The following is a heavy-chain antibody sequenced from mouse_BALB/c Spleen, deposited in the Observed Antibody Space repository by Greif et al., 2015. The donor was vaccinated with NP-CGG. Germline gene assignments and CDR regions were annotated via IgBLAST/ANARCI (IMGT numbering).Heavy chain of an antibody. CDR2: ISNGGGST. CDR1: GFTFSSYT. V-gene: IGHV5-12-2*01. D-gene: IGHD1-1*01. CDR3: ARLGNYYGSSYGYYFDY. Sequence: DVKLVESGGGLVQPGGSLKLSCAASGFTFSSYTMSWVRQTPEKRLEWVAYISNGGGSTYYPDTVKGRFTISRDNAKNTLYLQMSSLKSEDTAMYYCARLGNYYGSSYGYYFDYWGQGTTLTVSS. J-gene: IGHJ2*01.